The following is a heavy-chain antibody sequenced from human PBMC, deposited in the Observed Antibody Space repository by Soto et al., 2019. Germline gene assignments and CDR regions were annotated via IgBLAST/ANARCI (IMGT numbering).Heavy chain of an antibody. CDR1: GYTFTSYY. J-gene: IGHJ6*02. CDR3: ARAATWVYYYYYGMDV. V-gene: IGHV1-46*01. CDR2: INPSGGST. Sequence: ASVKVSCKASGYTFTSYYMHWVRQAPGQGLEWMGIINPSGGSTSYAQKFQGRVTMTRDTSTSTVYMELSSLRSEDTAVYYCARAATWVYYYYYGMDVWGQGTTVTVS. D-gene: IGHD5-12*01.